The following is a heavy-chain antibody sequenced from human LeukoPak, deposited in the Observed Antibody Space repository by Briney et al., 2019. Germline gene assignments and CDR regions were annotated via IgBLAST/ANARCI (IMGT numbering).Heavy chain of an antibody. Sequence: SETLSLTCAVYGGSFSGYYWSWIRQPPGKGVEWIGYIYYSGSTNYNPSLKSRVTISVDTSKNQFSLKLSSVTAADTAVYYCARGYSSGYYPPPYYYYYMDVWGKGTTVTISS. V-gene: IGHV4-59*01. CDR1: GGSFSGYY. J-gene: IGHJ6*03. D-gene: IGHD3-22*01. CDR2: IYYSGST. CDR3: ARGYSSGYYPPPYYYYYMDV.